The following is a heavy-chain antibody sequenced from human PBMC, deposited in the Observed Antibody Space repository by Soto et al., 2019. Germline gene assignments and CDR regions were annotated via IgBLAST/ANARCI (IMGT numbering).Heavy chain of an antibody. Sequence: QVQLVQSGTEVKNTGSSVRVSCKASGASFRTDAISWVRQAPGQGLEWMGRIVPVFGTTNFAQRFQGRVTITEDDSTRTDYMDLNSLRNEDTAVYYCARSRATTGVFDIGGQGTIVTVSS. CDR1: GASFRTDA. D-gene: IGHD4-17*01. V-gene: IGHV1-69*01. CDR2: IVPVFGTT. J-gene: IGHJ3*02. CDR3: ARSRATTGVFDI.